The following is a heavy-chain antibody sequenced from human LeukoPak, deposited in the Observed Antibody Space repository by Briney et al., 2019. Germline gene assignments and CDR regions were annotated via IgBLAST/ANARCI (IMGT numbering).Heavy chain of an antibody. CDR3: ARSQTGGTFDY. V-gene: IGHV6-1*01. Sequence: PSQTLSLTCAISGDSVSSKSAAWNGIRQSPSRGLEWLGRTYYRSKWSSGYAESVKSRLTISPDTSKNQFSLQLRSVTPEGTAVYYCARSQTGGTFDYWGQGALVTVSS. CDR1: GDSVSSKSAA. J-gene: IGHJ4*02. CDR2: TYYRSKWSS. D-gene: IGHD1-26*01.